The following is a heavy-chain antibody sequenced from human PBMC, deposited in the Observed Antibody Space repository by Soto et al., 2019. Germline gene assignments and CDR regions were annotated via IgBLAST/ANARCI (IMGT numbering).Heavy chain of an antibody. Sequence: PGGSLRLSCAASGFTFSSYAMSWVRQAPGKGLEWVSAISGSGGSTYYADSVKGRFTISRDNSKNTLYLQMNSLRAEDTAVYYCAKEWRYCSGGSCYPYYFDYWCQGTLVTVSS. J-gene: IGHJ4*02. CDR1: GFTFSSYA. D-gene: IGHD2-15*01. CDR2: ISGSGGST. CDR3: AKEWRYCSGGSCYPYYFDY. V-gene: IGHV3-23*01.